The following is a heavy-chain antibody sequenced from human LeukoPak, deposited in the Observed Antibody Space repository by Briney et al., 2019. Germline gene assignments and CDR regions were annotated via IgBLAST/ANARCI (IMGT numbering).Heavy chain of an antibody. CDR3: ARDGCSGGSCYDGMDV. D-gene: IGHD2-15*01. Sequence: SETLSLTCTVSGDSVSCGSYYWSWIRQPPGKGLEWIGYICYSGSTNYNPSLKSRVTISVDTSKNQFSLKLSSVTAADTAVYYCARDGCSGGSCYDGMDVWGKGTTVTVSS. J-gene: IGHJ6*04. CDR2: ICYSGST. CDR1: GDSVSCGSYY. V-gene: IGHV4-61*01.